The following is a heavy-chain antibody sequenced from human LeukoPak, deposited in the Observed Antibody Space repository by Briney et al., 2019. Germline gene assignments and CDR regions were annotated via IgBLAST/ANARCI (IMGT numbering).Heavy chain of an antibody. CDR1: GFTFSSYG. CDR3: AKSVAIYFYYGLDV. D-gene: IGHD3-3*01. CDR2: ISYDGSNK. Sequence: GGSLRLSCAASGFTFSSYGMHWVRQAPGKGLEWVAVISYDGSNKYYADSVKGRFTISRDNSKNTLFLQMNSLRAEDTAPYYCAKSVAIYFYYGLDVWGQGTTVTVSS. V-gene: IGHV3-30*18. J-gene: IGHJ6*02.